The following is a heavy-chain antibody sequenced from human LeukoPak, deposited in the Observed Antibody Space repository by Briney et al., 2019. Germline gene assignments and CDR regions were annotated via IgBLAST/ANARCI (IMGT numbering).Heavy chain of an antibody. V-gene: IGHV3-74*01. CDR2: INSDGSST. CDR3: AARSGSYLYYFDY. D-gene: IGHD1-26*01. J-gene: IGHJ4*02. CDR1: GFTFSSYW. Sequence: PGGSLRLSCAASGFTFSSYWMHWVRQAPGKGLVWVSRINSDGSSTSYADSVKGRFTISRDNAKNTLYLQMNSLRAEDTAVYYCAARSGSYLYYFDYWGQGTLVTVSS.